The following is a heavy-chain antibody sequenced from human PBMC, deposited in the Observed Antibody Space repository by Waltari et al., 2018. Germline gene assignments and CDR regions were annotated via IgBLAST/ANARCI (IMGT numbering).Heavy chain of an antibody. Sequence: QVQLVQSGAEVKKPGASVKVSCKASGYTFTSYDINWVRQATGQGLEWMGWMNPNSGNAGYAQKFQGRVTMTRNTTVSTAYMELSSLGSEDTAVYYCAREYSSSSGGRGMDVWGQGTTVTVSS. CDR1: GYTFTSYD. V-gene: IGHV1-8*01. CDR3: AREYSSSSGGRGMDV. D-gene: IGHD6-6*01. CDR2: MNPNSGNA. J-gene: IGHJ6*02.